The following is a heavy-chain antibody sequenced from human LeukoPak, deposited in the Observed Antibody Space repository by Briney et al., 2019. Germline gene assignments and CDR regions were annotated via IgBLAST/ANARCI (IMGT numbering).Heavy chain of an antibody. V-gene: IGHV4-4*07. D-gene: IGHD3-16*01. CDR1: GGSISSYY. Sequence: SETLSLTCTVSGGSISSYYWSWIRQPAGKGLEWIGRIYTSGSTNYNPSLKSRVTMSVDTSKNQFSLKLSSVTAADTAVYYCARDVRLGEATNWFDPWGQGTLVTVSS. CDR2: IYTSGST. CDR3: ARDVRLGEATNWFDP. J-gene: IGHJ5*02.